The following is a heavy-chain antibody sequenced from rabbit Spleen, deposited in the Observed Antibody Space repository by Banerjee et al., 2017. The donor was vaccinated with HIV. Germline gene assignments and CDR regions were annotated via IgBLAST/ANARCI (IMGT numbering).Heavy chain of an antibody. D-gene: IGHD1-1*01. Sequence: QQLVESGGGLVKPGASLTLTCKSSGFSFSSGYDMCWVRQAPGKGLEWIGCINIGTIITYYASWVNGRFTISKTSSTTVTLQMTSLTAADTATYFCARDLVAVIGWNFSLWGPGTLVTVS. V-gene: IGHV1S40*01. CDR2: INIGTIIT. CDR1: GFSFSSGYD. CDR3: ARDLVAVIGWNFSL. J-gene: IGHJ4*01.